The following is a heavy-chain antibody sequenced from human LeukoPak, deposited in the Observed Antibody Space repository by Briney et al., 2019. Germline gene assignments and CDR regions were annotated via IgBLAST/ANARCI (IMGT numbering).Heavy chain of an antibody. CDR3: ARPYDILTGPYFDY. D-gene: IGHD3-9*01. CDR1: GFTFSSYA. J-gene: IGHJ4*02. CDR2: ISYDGSNK. V-gene: IGHV3-30-3*01. Sequence: GGSLRLSCAASGFTFSSYAMHWVRQAPGEGLEWVAVISYDGSNKYYADSVKGRFTISRDNSKNTLYLQMNSLRAEDTAVYYCARPYDILTGPYFDYWGQGTLVTVSS.